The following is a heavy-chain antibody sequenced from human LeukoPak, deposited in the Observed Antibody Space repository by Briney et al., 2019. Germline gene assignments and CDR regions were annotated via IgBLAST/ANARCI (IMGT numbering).Heavy chain of an antibody. D-gene: IGHD3-16*01. J-gene: IGHJ4*02. V-gene: IGHV3-23*01. CDR1: GFTFSSYW. CDR2: ISASGGST. CDR3: ATQGGNFDY. Sequence: GGSLRLSCAASGFTFSSYWMHWVRQAPGKGLEWVSIISASGGSTYYADSVKGRFTISRDNSKNTLYLQMNSLRAEDTAVYYCATQGGNFDYWGQGTLVTVSS.